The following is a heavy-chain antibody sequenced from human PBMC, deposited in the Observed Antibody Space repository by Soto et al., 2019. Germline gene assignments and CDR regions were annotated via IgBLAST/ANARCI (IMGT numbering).Heavy chain of an antibody. J-gene: IGHJ6*02. CDR1: GVTFSRYG. Sequence: PGGSLRLSCAASGVTFSRYGMHWFRQAPGKELGCVAVISYDGSNKYYADSVKGRFTISRDNSKNTLYLQMNSLRAEDTAVYYCANEIQGGYSSGWYYYYYGMDVWGQGTTVTVSS. V-gene: IGHV3-30*18. D-gene: IGHD6-19*01. CDR2: ISYDGSNK. CDR3: ANEIQGGYSSGWYYYYYGMDV.